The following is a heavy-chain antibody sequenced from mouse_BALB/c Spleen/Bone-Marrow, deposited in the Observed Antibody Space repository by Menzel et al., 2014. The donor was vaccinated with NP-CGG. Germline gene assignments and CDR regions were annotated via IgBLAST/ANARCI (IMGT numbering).Heavy chain of an antibody. D-gene: IGHD2-10*01. V-gene: IGHV2-9*02. J-gene: IGHJ2*01. CDR1: GFSLTSYG. CDR2: IWTGGST. Sequence: VNVVESGPGLVAPSQSLSIICIVSGFSLTSYGVHWVRQPPGKGLEWLGVIWTGGSTNYNSALMSRLSISKDNSKSQVFLKMNSLQTDDTAMYYCARASTYYGNYSDYWGQGTTLTVSS. CDR3: ARASTYYGNYSDY.